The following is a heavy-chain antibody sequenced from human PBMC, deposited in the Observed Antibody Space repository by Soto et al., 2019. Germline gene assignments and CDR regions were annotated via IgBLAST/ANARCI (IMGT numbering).Heavy chain of an antibody. J-gene: IGHJ4*02. CDR3: ARGHCSGGTCYTFDY. V-gene: IGHV3-30*03. D-gene: IGHD2-15*01. CDR1: GFTFSSYG. CDR2: ISYDGSNK. Sequence: GGSLRLSCAASGFTFSSYGMHWVRQAPGKGLEWVAVISYDGSNKYYADSVKGRFTISRDNSKNTLYLQMNSLRAEDTAVYYCARGHCSGGTCYTFDYWRLGTLVTVSS.